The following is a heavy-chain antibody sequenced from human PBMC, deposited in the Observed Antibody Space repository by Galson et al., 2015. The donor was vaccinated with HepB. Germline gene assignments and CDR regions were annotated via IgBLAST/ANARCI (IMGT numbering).Heavy chain of an antibody. J-gene: IGHJ4*02. V-gene: IGHV3-23*01. CDR3: AKDHDVDIVATIWNY. CDR2: ISGSGGST. CDR1: GFTFSSYA. Sequence: SLRLSCAASGFTFSSYAMSWVRQAPGKGLEWVSAISGSGGSTYYADSVKGRFTISRDNSKNTLYLQMNSLRAEDTAVYYCAKDHDVDIVATIWNYWGQGTLVTVSS. D-gene: IGHD5-12*01.